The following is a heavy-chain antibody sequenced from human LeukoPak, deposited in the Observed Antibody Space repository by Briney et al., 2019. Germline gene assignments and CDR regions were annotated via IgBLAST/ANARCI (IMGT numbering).Heavy chain of an antibody. Sequence: GGSLRLSCAASGFTFSSYAMSWVRQAPGKGLEWVSAISGSGGSTYYADSVKGRFTISRDNSKNTLYLQMNSLRAEDTAVYYCVKDLRLNYDILTGYYWSTSFRPYGMDVWGQGTTVTVSS. D-gene: IGHD3-9*01. CDR3: VKDLRLNYDILTGYYWSTSFRPYGMDV. CDR1: GFTFSSYA. J-gene: IGHJ6*02. CDR2: ISGSGGST. V-gene: IGHV3-23*01.